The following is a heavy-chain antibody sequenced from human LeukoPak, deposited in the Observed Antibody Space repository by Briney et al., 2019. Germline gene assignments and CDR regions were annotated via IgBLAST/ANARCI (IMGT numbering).Heavy chain of an antibody. CDR3: ARDQSWAGTGAFDI. J-gene: IGHJ3*02. Sequence: ASVTVSCKASGYTFTSYGINWVRQAPGQGLEWMGIINPSGGSTSYAQKFQGRVTMTRDTSTSTVYMELSSLRSEDTAVYYCARDQSWAGTGAFDIWGQGTMVTVSS. CDR2: INPSGGST. D-gene: IGHD6-19*01. CDR1: GYTFTSYG. V-gene: IGHV1-46*01.